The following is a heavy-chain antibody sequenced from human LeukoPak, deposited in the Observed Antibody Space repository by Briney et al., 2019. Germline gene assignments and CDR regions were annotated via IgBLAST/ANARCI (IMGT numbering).Heavy chain of an antibody. CDR1: RFTFTGYY. J-gene: IGHJ4*02. Sequence: ASVKVSCKASRFTFTGYYIHWVRQAPGQGLEWMGWINPNNGGTNYAQTFQDRVTMTRDTSISTAYMELSRLRSDDTAVYYCARGRVTRDYWGQGTLVTVSS. CDR2: INPNNGGT. D-gene: IGHD5-18*01. CDR3: ARGRVTRDY. V-gene: IGHV1-2*02.